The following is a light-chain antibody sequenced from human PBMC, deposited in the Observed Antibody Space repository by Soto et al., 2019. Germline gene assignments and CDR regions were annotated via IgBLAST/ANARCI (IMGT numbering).Light chain of an antibody. CDR3: RQRTNWPSLT. V-gene: IGKV3-11*02. CDR1: QSVSNY. CDR2: GAS. J-gene: IGKJ5*01. Sequence: EIVLTQSPATLSLSPGETATLSCRASQSVSNYLAWYQHKPGQAPRLLIYGASNRATGVSARISGSGSGRTFSPPTNSLEPEDSAVSYCRQRTNWPSLTFGQGTRLE.